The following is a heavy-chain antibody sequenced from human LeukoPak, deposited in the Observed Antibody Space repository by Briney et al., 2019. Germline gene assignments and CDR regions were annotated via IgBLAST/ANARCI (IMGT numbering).Heavy chain of an antibody. Sequence: SETLSLTCTVSGVSISSGYDYWGWIRQPPGQGLEWIGTIYYSGSTYNNPSLKSRVSMSVDTSTNQFSLKLYSVTATATAVFYCVRQRYQLPNPLNLWGQGILVTVSS. D-gene: IGHD2-2*01. V-gene: IGHV4-39*01. CDR3: VRQRYQLPNPLNL. J-gene: IGHJ1*01. CDR1: GVSISSGYDY. CDR2: IYYSGST.